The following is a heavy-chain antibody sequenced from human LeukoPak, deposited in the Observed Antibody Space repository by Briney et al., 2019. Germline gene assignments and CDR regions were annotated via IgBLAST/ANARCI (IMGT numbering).Heavy chain of an antibody. V-gene: IGHV4-34*01. D-gene: IGHD3-3*01. J-gene: IGHJ4*02. CDR1: GGSFSGYY. CDR3: AGGQFLEWLLESYYFDY. CDR2: INHSGST. Sequence: TETLSLTCAVYGGSFSGYYWSWIRHPPGKGLEWIGEINHSGSTNYNPSLKSRVTKSVETSKNQFSLKLCSVTAADTAVYYCAGGQFLEWLLESYYFDYWGQGTLVTVSS.